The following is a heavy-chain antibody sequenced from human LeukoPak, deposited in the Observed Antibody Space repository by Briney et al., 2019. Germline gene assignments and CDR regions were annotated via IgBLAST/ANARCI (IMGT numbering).Heavy chain of an antibody. D-gene: IGHD6-19*01. J-gene: IGHJ4*02. CDR2: ISYDGSNK. CDR3: AKSVAVAVADY. Sequence: HPGRSLRLSCAASGFTFSSYGMHWVRQAPGKGLEWVAVISYDGSNKYYADSVRGRFTISRDNSKNTLYLQMNSLRAEDTAVYYCAKSVAVAVADYWGQGTLVTVSS. CDR1: GFTFSSYG. V-gene: IGHV3-30*18.